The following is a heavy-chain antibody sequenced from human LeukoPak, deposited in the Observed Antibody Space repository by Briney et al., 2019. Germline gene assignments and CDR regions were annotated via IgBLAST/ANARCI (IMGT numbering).Heavy chain of an antibody. V-gene: IGHV3-30*03. CDR1: GFTFSSYG. Sequence: GGSLRLSCAASGFTFSSYGMHWVRQAPGKGLECVAVISYDGSDKYYADSVKGRFTISRDNAKNSLYLQMNSLRAEDTALYHCARGFYSSSWYFDYWGQGTLVTVSS. J-gene: IGHJ4*02. CDR2: ISYDGSDK. D-gene: IGHD6-13*01. CDR3: ARGFYSSSWYFDY.